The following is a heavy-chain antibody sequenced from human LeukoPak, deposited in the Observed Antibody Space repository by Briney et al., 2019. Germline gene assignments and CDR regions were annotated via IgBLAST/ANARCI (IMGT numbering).Heavy chain of an antibody. CDR3: ARSGTRSGWYLIDAFDI. V-gene: IGHV4-59*01. Sequence: SETLSLTCTVSGGSISSYYWSWIRQPPGKGLEWIGYIYYSGSTNHNPSLKSRVTISVDTSKNQFSLKLSSVTAADTAVYYCARSGTRSGWYLIDAFDIWGQGTMVTVSS. D-gene: IGHD6-19*01. J-gene: IGHJ3*02. CDR2: IYYSGST. CDR1: GGSISSYY.